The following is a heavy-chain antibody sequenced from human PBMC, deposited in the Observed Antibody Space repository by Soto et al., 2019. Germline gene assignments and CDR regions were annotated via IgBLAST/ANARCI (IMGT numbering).Heavy chain of an antibody. CDR1: GGSISSYY. CDR3: ARDSYGDYARGAWFDP. CDR2: IYTSGST. Sequence: SATLSLTCTVSGGSISSYYWSWIRQPAGKGLEWIGRIYTSGSTNYNPSLKSRVTMSVDTSKNQFSLKLSSVTAADTAVYYCARDSYGDYARGAWFDPWGQGTLVTVSS. J-gene: IGHJ5*02. D-gene: IGHD4-17*01. V-gene: IGHV4-4*07.